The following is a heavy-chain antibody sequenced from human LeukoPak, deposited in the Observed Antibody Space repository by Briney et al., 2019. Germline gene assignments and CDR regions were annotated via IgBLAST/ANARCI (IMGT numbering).Heavy chain of an antibody. Sequence: GGSLRLSCAASGFTFSSYAMSWVRQAPGKGLEYVSVISSNGGFTYYADSVKGRFTISRDNSKNTLHLQMSSLRAEDTAVYYCVGVRWFGGSNWFDPWGQGTLVTVSS. CDR1: GFTFSSYA. CDR3: VGVRWFGGSNWFDP. D-gene: IGHD3-10*01. J-gene: IGHJ5*02. V-gene: IGHV3-64D*06. CDR2: ISSNGGFT.